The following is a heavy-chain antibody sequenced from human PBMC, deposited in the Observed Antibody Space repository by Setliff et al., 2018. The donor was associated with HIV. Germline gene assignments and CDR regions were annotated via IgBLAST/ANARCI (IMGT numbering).Heavy chain of an antibody. D-gene: IGHD6-19*01. CDR1: KYTLIDYY. CDR3: ARDLYSSGWPNWFDP. CDR2: INPNGGGV. J-gene: IGHJ5*02. V-gene: IGHV1-2*02. Sequence: ASVKVSCKASKYTLIDYYMHWVRQAPGQGLEWMGWINPNGGGVNYAQKFQPRVTMTRDPSITTAYMELTRLRSDDTAVYFCARDLYSSGWPNWFDPWGQGTLVTVSS.